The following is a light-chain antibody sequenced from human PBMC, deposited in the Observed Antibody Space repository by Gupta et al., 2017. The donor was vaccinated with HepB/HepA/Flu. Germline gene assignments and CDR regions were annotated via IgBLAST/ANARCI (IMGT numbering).Light chain of an antibody. J-gene: IGKJ4*01. CDR2: GAS. V-gene: IGKV3-20*01. Sequence: IALTQSPGTLSSSPGERATLSCRASQSVSSSYLAWYQQKPGQAPRLLIYGASSRATGIPDRFSGSGSGTDFTLTIIRLEPEDFAVYFCQQYGSSPLTFGGGTKVEIK. CDR1: QSVSSSY. CDR3: QQYGSSPLT.